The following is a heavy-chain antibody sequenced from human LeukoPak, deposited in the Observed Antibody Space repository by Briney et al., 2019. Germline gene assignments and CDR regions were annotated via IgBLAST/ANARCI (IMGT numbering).Heavy chain of an antibody. D-gene: IGHD3-3*01. CDR2: ISGSGGST. CDR3: AKDPYYDFWSGYYQYYFDY. V-gene: IGHV3-23*01. CDR1: GFTFSSYA. J-gene: IGHJ4*02. Sequence: GGSLRLSCAASGFTFSSYAMSWVRQAPGKGLEWVSAISGSGGSTYYADSVKGRFTISRDNSKNTLYLQMNSPRAEDTAVYYCAKDPYYDFWSGYYQYYFDYWGRGNLVTVSS.